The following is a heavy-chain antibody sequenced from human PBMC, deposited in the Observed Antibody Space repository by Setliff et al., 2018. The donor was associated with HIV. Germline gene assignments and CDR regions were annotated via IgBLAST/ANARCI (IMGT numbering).Heavy chain of an antibody. CDR1: GYSISSGYY. D-gene: IGHD6-19*01. CDR3: ASAPYSSGWYPPEYFQH. Sequence: PLETLSLTCTVSGYSISSGYYWGWIRQPPGKGLEWIGSIYHSGSTYYNPSLKSRVTISVDTSKNQFSLKLSSVTAADTAVYYCASAPYSSGWYPPEYFQHWGQGTLVTVSS. CDR2: IYHSGST. J-gene: IGHJ1*01. V-gene: IGHV4-38-2*02.